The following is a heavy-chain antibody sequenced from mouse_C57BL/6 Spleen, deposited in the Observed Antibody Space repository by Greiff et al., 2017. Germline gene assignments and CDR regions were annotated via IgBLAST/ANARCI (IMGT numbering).Heavy chain of an antibody. CDR3: ARGSRGPLWFAY. V-gene: IGHV3-1*01. CDR2: ISYSGST. J-gene: IGHJ3*01. CDR1: GYSITSGYD. Sequence: EVKLMESGPGMVKPSQSLSLTCTVTGYSITSGYDWHWIRHFPGNKLEWMGYISYSGSTNYNPSLKSRISITHDTSKNHFFLKLNSVTTEDTATYYCARGSRGPLWFAYWGQGTLVTVSA. D-gene: IGHD1-1*01.